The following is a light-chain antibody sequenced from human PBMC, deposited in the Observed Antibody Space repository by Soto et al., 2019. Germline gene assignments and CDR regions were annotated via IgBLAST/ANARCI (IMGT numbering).Light chain of an antibody. CDR2: KVS. J-gene: IGKJ5*01. V-gene: IGKV2-30*02. CDR1: QSLVHSDGIAY. CDR3: IQGKQWTIT. Sequence: FLMIPTPLSLPVTLGQPASISCRSNQSLVHSDGIAYFSWFQQRPGRSPRRLIYKVSNRDSGVPARFSGSGSGTDFALKISRVEDGDFGFYDCIQGKQWTITFGQGRLLE.